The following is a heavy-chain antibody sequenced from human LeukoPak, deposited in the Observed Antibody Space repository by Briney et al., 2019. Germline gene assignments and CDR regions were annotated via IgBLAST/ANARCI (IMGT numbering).Heavy chain of an antibody. Sequence: GGSLRHSCAASGVTFSSYERNWVRQAPGKGLEWVSYISSSGSTIYYADSVKGRFTISRDNAKNSLYLQMNSLRAEDTAFYYCAREGVVVGRDFDYWGQGTLVTVSS. J-gene: IGHJ4*02. CDR1: GVTFSSYE. D-gene: IGHD2-15*01. CDR2: ISSSGSTI. V-gene: IGHV3-48*03. CDR3: AREGVVVGRDFDY.